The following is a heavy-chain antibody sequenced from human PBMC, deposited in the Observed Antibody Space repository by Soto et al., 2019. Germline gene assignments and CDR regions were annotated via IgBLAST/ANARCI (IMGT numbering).Heavy chain of an antibody. V-gene: IGHV4-38-2*01. Sequence: SETLSLTCAVSGYSISSGYYWSWIRHHPGKGLEWIGSFYSSGSIIYNPSLRSRVSISGDMSTNQFSMSLTSVTAADTARYYCARMYSSGSGWFHPWGQGTLVTVSS. J-gene: IGHJ5*02. D-gene: IGHD6-19*01. CDR1: GYSISSGYY. CDR2: FYSSGSI. CDR3: ARMYSSGSGWFHP.